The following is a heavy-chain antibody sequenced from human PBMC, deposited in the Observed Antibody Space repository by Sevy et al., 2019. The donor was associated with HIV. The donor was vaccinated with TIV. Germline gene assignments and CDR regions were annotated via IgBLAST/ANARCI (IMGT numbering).Heavy chain of an antibody. CDR2: IKGKSDGGTT. V-gene: IGHV3-15*01. J-gene: IGHJ6*02. CDR1: GFTFSYAW. D-gene: IGHD2-8*02. CDR3: STDPIIVLLVTDGMDV. Sequence: GGSLRLSCAASGFTFSYAWMSWVRQAPGKGLEWVGRIKGKSDGGTTDYAAPVKGRFTISRDDSKNTLYLQMKNLKTEDTAVYYCSTDPIIVLLVTDGMDVWGQGTTVTVSS.